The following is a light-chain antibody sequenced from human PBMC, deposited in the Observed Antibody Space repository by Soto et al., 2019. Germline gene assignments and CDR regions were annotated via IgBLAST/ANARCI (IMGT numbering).Light chain of an antibody. CDR1: SSDIGGYKY. CDR2: DVS. CDR3: QSYDSSLSGSGV. V-gene: IGLV2-14*01. J-gene: IGLJ1*01. Sequence: QSVLTQPASVSGSPGQSITISCTGTSSDIGGYKYVSWYQQHPGKAPKLMIYDVSNRPSGVSNRFSGSKSGNAATLTISGLQAEDEADYYCQSYDSSLSGSGVFGTGTKVTVL.